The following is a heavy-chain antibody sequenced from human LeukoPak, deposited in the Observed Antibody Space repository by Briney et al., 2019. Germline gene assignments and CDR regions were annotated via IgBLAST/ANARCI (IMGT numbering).Heavy chain of an antibody. D-gene: IGHD3-3*01. CDR2: INHSGST. CDR3: ARDHYDFWRGGWFDP. J-gene: IGHJ5*02. CDR1: GGSFSGYY. Sequence: SETLSLTCAVYGGSFSGYYWSWIRQPPGKGLEWIGEINHSGSTNYNPSLKSRVTISVDTSKNHFSLKLSSVTAADTALYYCARDHYDFWRGGWFDPWGQGTLVTVSS. V-gene: IGHV4-34*01.